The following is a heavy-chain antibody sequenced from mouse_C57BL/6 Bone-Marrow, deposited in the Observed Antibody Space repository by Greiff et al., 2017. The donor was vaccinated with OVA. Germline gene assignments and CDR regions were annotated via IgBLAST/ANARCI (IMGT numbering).Heavy chain of an antibody. D-gene: IGHD1-1*01. CDR1: GFTFSSYA. CDR3: ARSITTVF. CDR2: ISDGGSYT. Sequence: EVQRVESGGGLVKPGGSLKLSCAASGFTFSSYAMSWVRQTPEKRLAWVATISDGGSYTYYPDNVKGRFTISRDNAKNNLYLQMSHLKSEDTAMYYCARSITTVFWGQGTLVTVSA. J-gene: IGHJ3*01. V-gene: IGHV5-4*01.